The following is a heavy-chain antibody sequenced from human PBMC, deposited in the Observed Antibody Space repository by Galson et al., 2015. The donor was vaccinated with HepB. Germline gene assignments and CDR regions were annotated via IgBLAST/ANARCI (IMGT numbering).Heavy chain of an antibody. CDR1: GFTFSSYG. CDR3: AKAEYYDILTGYLGVDY. V-gene: IGHV3-30*18. D-gene: IGHD3-9*01. CDR2: ISYDGSNK. Sequence: SLRLSCAASGFTFSSYGMHWVRQAPGKGLEWVAVISYDGSNKYYADSVKGRFTISRDNSKNTLYLQMNSLRAEDTAVYYCAKAEYYDILTGYLGVDYWGQGTLVTVSS. J-gene: IGHJ4*02.